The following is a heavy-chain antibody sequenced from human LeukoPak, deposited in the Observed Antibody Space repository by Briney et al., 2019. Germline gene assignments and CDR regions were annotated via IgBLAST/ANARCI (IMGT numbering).Heavy chain of an antibody. Sequence: SETLSLTCAVYGGSFSGYYWSWIRQPPGKGLEWIGEINHSGSNNLHPSLKSRVTISVDTSKNQFPLKLSSVTAADTAVYYCASPKRGYSYGYNYWGQGTLVTVSS. CDR3: ASPKRGYSYGYNY. D-gene: IGHD5-18*01. V-gene: IGHV4-34*01. J-gene: IGHJ4*02. CDR2: INHSGSN. CDR1: GGSFSGYY.